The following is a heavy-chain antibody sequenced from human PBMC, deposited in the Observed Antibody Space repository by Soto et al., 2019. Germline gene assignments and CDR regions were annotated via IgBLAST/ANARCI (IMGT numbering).Heavy chain of an antibody. V-gene: IGHV1-3*01. D-gene: IGHD3-10*01. CDR3: ARVPGTMVRGVIILFDY. Sequence: ASVKVSCKASGYTFTSYAMHWVRQAPGQRLEWMGWINAGNGNTKYSQKFQGRVTITRDTSASTAYMELSSLRSEDTAVYYCARVPGTMVRGVIILFDYWGQGTLVTV. CDR1: GYTFTSYA. CDR2: INAGNGNT. J-gene: IGHJ4*02.